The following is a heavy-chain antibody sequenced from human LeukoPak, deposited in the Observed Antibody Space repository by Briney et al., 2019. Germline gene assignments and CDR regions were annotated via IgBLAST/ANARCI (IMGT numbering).Heavy chain of an antibody. Sequence: PGGSLRLSCAASGFTFSSYEMNWARQAPGKGLEWVSYISSSGSTIYYADSVKGRFTISRDNAKNSLYLQMNSLRAEDTAVYYCARRGHIVVVPAAVDRPFDYWGQGTLVTVSS. CDR1: GFTFSSYE. V-gene: IGHV3-48*03. CDR3: ARRGHIVVVPAAVDRPFDY. CDR2: ISSSGSTI. D-gene: IGHD2-2*01. J-gene: IGHJ4*02.